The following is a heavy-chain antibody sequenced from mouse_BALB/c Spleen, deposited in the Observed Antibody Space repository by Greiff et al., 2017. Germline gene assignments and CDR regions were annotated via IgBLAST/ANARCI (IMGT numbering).Heavy chain of an antibody. J-gene: IGHJ2*01. Sequence: VQLQQSGPELVKPGASVKIPCKASGYTFTDYNMDWVKQSHGKSLEWIGDINPNNGVTIYNQKFKGKATLTVDKSSSTAYMELRSLTSEDTAVYCCARVGYPLFDYWGQGTTLTVSS. CDR2: INPNNGVT. CDR1: GYTFTDYN. V-gene: IGHV1-18*01. D-gene: IGHD2-2*01. CDR3: ARVGYPLFDY.